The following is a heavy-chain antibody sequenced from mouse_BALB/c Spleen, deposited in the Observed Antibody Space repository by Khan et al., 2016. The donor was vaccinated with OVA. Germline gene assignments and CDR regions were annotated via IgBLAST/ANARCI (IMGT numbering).Heavy chain of an antibody. CDR3: VRDGAYHRNDGWFAY. J-gene: IGHJ3*01. D-gene: IGHD2-14*01. CDR1: GYTFTSYT. Sequence: QVQLKQSGAELARPGASVKMSCKASGYTFTSYTIHWIKKRPGQGLEWIGYINPSNDYTNYNQKFKDKATLTTDKSSTTAYLRLSSLTSDDSAVCNCVRDGAYHRNDGWFAYWGQGTLVTVSA. CDR2: INPSNDYT. V-gene: IGHV1-4*01.